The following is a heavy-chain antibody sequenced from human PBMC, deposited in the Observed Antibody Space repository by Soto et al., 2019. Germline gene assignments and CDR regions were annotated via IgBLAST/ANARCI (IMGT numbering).Heavy chain of an antibody. CDR2: IHDSGST. CDR1: GGSISLYS. CDR3: ARGGYSGYDAGGFDY. V-gene: IGHV4-59*08. J-gene: IGHJ4*02. D-gene: IGHD5-12*01. Sequence: SETLSLTCTVSGGSISLYSWSWIRQPPGKGLEWIGYIHDSGSTKNNPSLKSRVTISVDSSKKQFSLRLSSVTAADTAVYYCARGGYSGYDAGGFDYWGQGILVTVSS.